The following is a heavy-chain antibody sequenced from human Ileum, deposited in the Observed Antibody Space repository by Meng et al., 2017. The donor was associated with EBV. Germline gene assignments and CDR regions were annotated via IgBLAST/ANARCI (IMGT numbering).Heavy chain of an antibody. J-gene: IGHJ4*02. CDR2: INTGNGET. Sequence: VHLVQSGAEMKKPGATVEVSCKASGYTFTSYAMNWVRQAPGQRLEWMGWINTGNGETKYSQKFQGRVTLTRDTSASTAYMELSSLRSEDTAVYYCASRPGIAVAGFDYWGQGTLVTVSS. CDR1: GYTFTSYA. CDR3: ASRPGIAVAGFDY. V-gene: IGHV1-3*04. D-gene: IGHD6-19*01.